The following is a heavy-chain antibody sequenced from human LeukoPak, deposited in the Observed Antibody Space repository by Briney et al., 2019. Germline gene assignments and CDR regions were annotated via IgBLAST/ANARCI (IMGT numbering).Heavy chain of an antibody. CDR1: GFTFSSYA. V-gene: IGHV3-23*01. D-gene: IGHD3-10*01. J-gene: IGHJ5*01. Sequence: GGSLRPSCAASGFTFSSYAMGWVRQAPGKGLEWVSSISATGVSTYFAASVRGRFTISRDNSKNTQYLQMNSLRAEDTAVYYCAKGSGRYGSGSFSDSWGQGTLVTASS. CDR2: ISATGVST. CDR3: AKGSGRYGSGSFSDS.